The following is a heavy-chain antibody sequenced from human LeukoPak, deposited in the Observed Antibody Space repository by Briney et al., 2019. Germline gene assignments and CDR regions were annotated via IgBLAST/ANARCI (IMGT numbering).Heavy chain of an antibody. D-gene: IGHD5-18*01. V-gene: IGHV1-69*04. CDR1: GGTFTSYA. Sequence: SVKVSCKASGGTFTSYAISWVRQAPGQGLEWMGRINPNLGIANYAQKFQGRVTITADNSTSTAYMELSSLRSEDTAVYYCASSPYSYGYSYYDGMDVWGQGTTVTVSS. J-gene: IGHJ6*02. CDR3: ASSPYSYGYSYYDGMDV. CDR2: INPNLGIA.